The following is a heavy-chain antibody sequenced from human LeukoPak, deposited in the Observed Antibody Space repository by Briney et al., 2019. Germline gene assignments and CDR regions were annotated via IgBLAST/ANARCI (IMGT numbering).Heavy chain of an antibody. CDR3: ARDHGLGELITHYFDY. D-gene: IGHD3-16*01. J-gene: IGHJ4*02. CDR1: GGTFSSYA. V-gene: IGHV1-18*01. Sequence: GAAVKVSCKASGGTFSSYAISWVRQAPGQGLEWMGWISAYNGNTNYAQKLQGRVTMTTDTSTSTAYMELRSLRSDDTAVYYCARDHGLGELITHYFDYWGQGTLVTVSS. CDR2: ISAYNGNT.